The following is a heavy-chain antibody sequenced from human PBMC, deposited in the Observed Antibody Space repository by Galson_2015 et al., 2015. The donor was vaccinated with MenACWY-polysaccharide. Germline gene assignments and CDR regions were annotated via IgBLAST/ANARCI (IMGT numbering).Heavy chain of an antibody. J-gene: IGHJ4*02. D-gene: IGHD2-15*01. Sequence: SLRLSCAASGFTFTNYAMNWVRQAPGKGPEWVSSIGGSGTTYYADSVKGRFTISRDNSKNMVYLQMNSVTVEDTAVYYCAKTRDCNGAACYSSFDSWGQGTLVTVSS. CDR2: IGGSGTT. CDR1: GFTFTNYA. V-gene: IGHV3-23*01. CDR3: AKTRDCNGAACYSSFDS.